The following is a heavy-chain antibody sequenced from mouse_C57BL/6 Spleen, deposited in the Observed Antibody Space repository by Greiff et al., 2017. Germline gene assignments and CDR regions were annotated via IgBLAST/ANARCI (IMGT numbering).Heavy chain of an antibody. J-gene: IGHJ3*01. Sequence: EVKVEESGGGLVKPGGSLKLSCAASGFTFSSYAMSWVRQTPEKRLEWVATISDGGSYTYYPDNVKGRFTISRDNAKNNLYLQMSHLKSEDTAMYYCAREWFAYWGQGTLVTVSA. CDR2: ISDGGSYT. V-gene: IGHV5-4*01. CDR3: AREWFAY. CDR1: GFTFSSYA.